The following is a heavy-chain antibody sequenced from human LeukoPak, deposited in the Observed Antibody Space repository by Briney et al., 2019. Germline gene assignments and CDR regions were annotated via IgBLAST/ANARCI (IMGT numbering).Heavy chain of an antibody. CDR1: GGTFSSYA. CDR3: AREGVDGYNFY. CDR2: IIPILGIA. Sequence: GASVKVSCKASGGTFSSYAISWVRQAPGQGLEWMGRIIPILGIANYAQKFQGRVTITADKSTSTACMELSSLRSEDTAVYYCAREGVDGYNFYWGQGTLVTVSS. J-gene: IGHJ4*02. V-gene: IGHV1-69*04. D-gene: IGHD5-24*01.